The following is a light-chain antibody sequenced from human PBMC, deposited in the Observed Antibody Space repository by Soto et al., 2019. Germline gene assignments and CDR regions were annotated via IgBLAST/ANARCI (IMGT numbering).Light chain of an antibody. CDR3: RQYYNYPRT. CDR2: WAS. V-gene: IGKV4-1*01. Sequence: DIVMTQSPDSLAVSLGERATINCRSSQSVFYSSNNRDYLAWYQQKPGQSPKLLIYWASTRESGVPDRFSGSGSGTDFTLTISSLQAEDVALYYCRQYYNYPRTFGQGTKVEIK. CDR1: QSVFYSSNNRDY. J-gene: IGKJ1*01.